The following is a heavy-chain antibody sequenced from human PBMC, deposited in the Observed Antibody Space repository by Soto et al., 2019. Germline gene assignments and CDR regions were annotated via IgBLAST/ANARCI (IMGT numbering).Heavy chain of an antibody. V-gene: IGHV3-64*01. CDR3: ARRGYGSRWPNVYMDV. J-gene: IGHJ6*03. D-gene: IGHD6-13*01. CDR1: GFTFSNYE. Sequence: EAQLVESGGGLVQPGGSLRLSCAASGFTFSNYEMPWVRQAPGKGLESVSGISNNGAHTDYAKSVKGRFTISRDNSENTLYLQMGSLRAEDMALYYCARRGYGSRWPNVYMDVWGKGTTVTVSS. CDR2: ISNNGAHT.